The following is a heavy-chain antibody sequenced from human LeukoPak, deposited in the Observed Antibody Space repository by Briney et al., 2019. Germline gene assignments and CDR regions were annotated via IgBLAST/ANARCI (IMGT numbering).Heavy chain of an antibody. CDR1: GYTFNNYG. J-gene: IGHJ5*02. Sequence: ASVRVSCKASGYTFNNYGISWVRQAPGQGLEWMGWVTSYNGDTNYAQKFHGRVTMTTDTSTSTAYMELRSLRFDATAIYYCAKDWHILTGRNCFDPWGQGTLVTVSS. D-gene: IGHD3-9*01. CDR3: AKDWHILTGRNCFDP. CDR2: VTSYNGDT. V-gene: IGHV1-18*01.